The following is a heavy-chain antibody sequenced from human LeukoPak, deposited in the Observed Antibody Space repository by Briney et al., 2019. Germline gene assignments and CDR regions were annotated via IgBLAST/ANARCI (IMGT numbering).Heavy chain of an antibody. CDR2: IYYSGST. J-gene: IGHJ4*02. Sequence: SETLSLTCTVSGGSISSYYWSWIRQPPGKGLEWIGYIYYSGSTNYNPSLKSRVTISVDTSKNQFSLKLSSVTAADTAVYYCARQNAYYDFWSGYYTGYFDYWGQGTLVTVSS. CDR3: ARQNAYYDFWSGYYTGYFDY. V-gene: IGHV4-59*08. CDR1: GGSISSYY. D-gene: IGHD3-3*01.